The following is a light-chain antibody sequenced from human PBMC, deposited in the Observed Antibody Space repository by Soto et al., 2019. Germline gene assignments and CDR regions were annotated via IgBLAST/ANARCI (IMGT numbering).Light chain of an antibody. V-gene: IGLV1-44*01. CDR2: GQN. Sequence: QSVLTQPPSASGTPGQRVPISCSGSSSNIGSNTVTWYQQLPGTAPKLLTYGQNQRPSGVPDRFSGSKSGTSASLAISGLQSEDEADYYCAVWDDSLDGRVFGGGTKLTVL. CDR1: SSNIGSNT. J-gene: IGLJ2*01. CDR3: AVWDDSLDGRV.